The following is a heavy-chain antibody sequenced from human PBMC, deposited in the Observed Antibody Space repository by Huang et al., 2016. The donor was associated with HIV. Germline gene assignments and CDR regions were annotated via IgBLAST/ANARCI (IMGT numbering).Heavy chain of an antibody. CDR2: SSVSSNYI. V-gene: IGHV3-21*01. D-gene: IGHD2-21*02. J-gene: IGHJ6*02. CDR3: ARAYCGGDCYPGVTYRNGMDV. Sequence: QLVESGGGLVRPGGSLRISCATSGFSFGSYNMNWVRQAPGKVLEWVSSSSVSSNYIEYADSVKGRFTISRDNVKKSLYLQMHSLRADDTAVYYCARAYCGGDCYPGVTYRNGMDVWGQGTTVTVSS. CDR1: GFSFGSYN.